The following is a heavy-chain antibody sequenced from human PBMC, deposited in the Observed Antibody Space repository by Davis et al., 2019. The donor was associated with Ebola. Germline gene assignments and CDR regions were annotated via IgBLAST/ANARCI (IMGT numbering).Heavy chain of an antibody. J-gene: IGHJ4*02. V-gene: IGHV1-2*02. CDR3: ARVQSGYSSSSFDY. CDR1: GYTFTGYY. Sequence: ASVKVSCKASGYTFTGYYMHWVRQAPGQGLEWMGWINPNSGGTNYAQKFQGRVTMTRDTSISTAYMELSRLRSDDTAVYYCARVQSGYSSSSFDYWGQGTLVTVSS. CDR2: INPNSGGT. D-gene: IGHD6-6*01.